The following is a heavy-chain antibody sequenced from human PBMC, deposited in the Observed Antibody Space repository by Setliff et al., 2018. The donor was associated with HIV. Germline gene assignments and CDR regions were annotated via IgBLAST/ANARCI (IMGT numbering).Heavy chain of an antibody. CDR2: VTPDGGDK. D-gene: IGHD1-26*01. J-gene: IGHJ4*02. CDR3: ARDSGTTMGASGPGY. V-gene: IGHV3-7*01. CDR1: GFMFGVDW. Sequence: GGSLRLSCAASGFMFGVDWMSWVRQTPGKGLEWVASVTPDGGDKYYANSVKDRFTISRDNAKNSLYLQMNSLTADDTAVYYCARDSGTTMGASGPGYWGQGTLVTVSS.